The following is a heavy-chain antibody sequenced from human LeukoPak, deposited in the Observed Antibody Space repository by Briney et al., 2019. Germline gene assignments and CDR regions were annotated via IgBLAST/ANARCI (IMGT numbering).Heavy chain of an antibody. V-gene: IGHV3-48*03. CDR1: GFTFSSYE. CDR2: ISSSGSTI. Sequence: PGGSLRLSCAASGFTFSSYEMNWVRQAPGKGLEWVSYISSSGSTIYYADSVKGRFTISRDNAKNSLYLQMNSLRAEDTAVYYCARDPYSYGTFFDYWGQGTLVTVSS. J-gene: IGHJ4*02. CDR3: ARDPYSYGTFFDY. D-gene: IGHD5-18*01.